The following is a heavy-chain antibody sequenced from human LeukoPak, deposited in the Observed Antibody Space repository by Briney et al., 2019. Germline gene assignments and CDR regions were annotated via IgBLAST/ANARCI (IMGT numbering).Heavy chain of an antibody. J-gene: IGHJ3*02. V-gene: IGHV1-2*02. CDR2: INPNSGGT. Sequence: GASVKVSCKASGYTFTGYYMHWVRQAPGQGLEWMGWINPNSGGTNYAQKFQGRVTMTRDTSISTAYMELSRLRSDDTAVYYCARGLRFLEWLLYHDAFDIWGQGTMVTVSS. CDR3: ARGLRFLEWLLYHDAFDI. D-gene: IGHD3-3*01. CDR1: GYTFTGYY.